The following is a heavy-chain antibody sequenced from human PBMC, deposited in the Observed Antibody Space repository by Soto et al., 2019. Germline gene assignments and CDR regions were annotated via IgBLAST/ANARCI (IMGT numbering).Heavy chain of an antibody. J-gene: IGHJ4*02. D-gene: IGHD3-22*01. CDR2: IYYGGST. CDR3: ASSPWIYYDSSGYSVYYFDY. V-gene: IGHV4-30-4*01. Sequence: SETLSLTCTVSGGSISSGDYYWSWIRQPPGKGLEWIGYIYYGGSTYYNPSLKSRVTMSVDTSKNQFSLKLSSVTAADTAVYYCASSPWIYYDSSGYSVYYFDYWGQGTLVTVS. CDR1: GGSISSGDYY.